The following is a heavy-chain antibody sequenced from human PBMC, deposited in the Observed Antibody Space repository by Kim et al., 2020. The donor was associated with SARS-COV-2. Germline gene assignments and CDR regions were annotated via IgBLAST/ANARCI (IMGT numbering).Heavy chain of an antibody. Sequence: DSVKGRFTISRDNSKNTLYLQMNSLRAEDTAVYYCAKSFIDGGNSDAFDIWGQGTMVTVSS. V-gene: IGHV3-23*01. D-gene: IGHD2-21*02. J-gene: IGHJ3*02. CDR3: AKSFIDGGNSDAFDI.